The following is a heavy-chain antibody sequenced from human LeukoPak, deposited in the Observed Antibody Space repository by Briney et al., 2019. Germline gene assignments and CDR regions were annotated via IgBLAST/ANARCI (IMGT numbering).Heavy chain of an antibody. D-gene: IGHD3-9*01. CDR2: MNPNSGNT. Sequence: ASVTVSCKASGYTFTSYDINWVRQAPGQGLEWMGWMNPNSGNTGYAQKFQGRVTMTRNTSISTAYMELSSLRSEDTAVYYCARLYFDWLLSNYYGMDVWGQGTTVTGSS. V-gene: IGHV1-8*01. J-gene: IGHJ6*02. CDR1: GYTFTSYD. CDR3: ARLYFDWLLSNYYGMDV.